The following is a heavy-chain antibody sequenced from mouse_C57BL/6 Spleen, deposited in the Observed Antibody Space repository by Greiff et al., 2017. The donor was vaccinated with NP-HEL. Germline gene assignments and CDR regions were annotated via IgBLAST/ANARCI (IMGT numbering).Heavy chain of an antibody. CDR3: ANYYGSSYAMDY. Sequence: LVESGPELVKPGASVKISCKASGYSFTSYYIHWVKQRPGQGLEWIGWIYPGSGNTKYNEKFKGKATLTADTSSSTAYMQLSSLTSEDSAVYYCANYYGSSYAMDYWGQGTSVTVSS. V-gene: IGHV1-66*01. CDR2: IYPGSGNT. CDR1: GYSFTSYY. D-gene: IGHD1-1*01. J-gene: IGHJ4*01.